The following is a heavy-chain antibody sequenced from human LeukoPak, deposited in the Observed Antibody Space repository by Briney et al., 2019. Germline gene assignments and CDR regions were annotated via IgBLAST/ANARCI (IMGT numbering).Heavy chain of an antibody. V-gene: IGHV1-18*01. Sequence: ASVKVSCKASGYTFTSYGISWVRQAPGQGLEWMGWISAYNGNTNYAQKLQGRVTMTTDTSTSTAYMELRSLRADDTAVYYCASCIRTHDAFDMWGQGTMVTVSS. D-gene: IGHD1-14*01. CDR3: ASCIRTHDAFDM. J-gene: IGHJ3*02. CDR1: GYTFTSYG. CDR2: ISAYNGNT.